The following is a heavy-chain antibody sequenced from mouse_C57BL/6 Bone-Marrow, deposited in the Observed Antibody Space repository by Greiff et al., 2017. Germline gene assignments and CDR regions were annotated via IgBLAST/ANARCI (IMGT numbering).Heavy chain of an antibody. CDR1: GFTFSSYT. Sequence: EVKLEESGGGLVKPGGSLKLSCAASGFTFSSYTMSWVRQTPEKRLEWVATISGGGGNTYYPDRVKGRFTISRDNAKNTLYLQMSSLRSEDTALYYCARRHYYGTLFAYWGQGTLVTVSA. D-gene: IGHD1-1*01. CDR3: ARRHYYGTLFAY. CDR2: ISGGGGNT. J-gene: IGHJ3*01. V-gene: IGHV5-9*01.